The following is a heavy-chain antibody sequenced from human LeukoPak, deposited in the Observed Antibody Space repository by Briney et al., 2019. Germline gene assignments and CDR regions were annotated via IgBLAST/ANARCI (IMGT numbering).Heavy chain of an antibody. D-gene: IGHD3-10*01. CDR1: GGSISSSSYF. V-gene: IGHV4-39*01. CDR2: ICYSGGT. CDR3: ARYYYGSGKQPY. Sequence: SETLSLTCTVSGGSISSSSYFWGWIRQPPGKGLECIGNICYSGGTSYNPSLKSRVTISVDTSKNQFSVKLSSVTAADTAIYYCARYYYGSGKQPYWGQGTLVTVSS. J-gene: IGHJ4*02.